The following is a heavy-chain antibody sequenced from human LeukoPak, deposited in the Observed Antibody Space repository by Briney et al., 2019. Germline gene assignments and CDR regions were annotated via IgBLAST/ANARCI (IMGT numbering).Heavy chain of an antibody. J-gene: IGHJ6*02. Sequence: GGSLRLSCAASGFTFSTYAMSWVRQAPGKGLEWVSAISGSGASTYYADSVKGRFTISRDNSKNTLYLQMNSLRAEDTAVYYCARSIGLTGGGVDVWGQGTTVTVSS. CDR1: GFTFSTYA. D-gene: IGHD3-9*01. CDR3: ARSIGLTGGGVDV. V-gene: IGHV3-23*01. CDR2: ISGSGAST.